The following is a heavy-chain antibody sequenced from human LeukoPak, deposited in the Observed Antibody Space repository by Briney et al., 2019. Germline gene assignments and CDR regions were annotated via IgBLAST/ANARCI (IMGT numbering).Heavy chain of an antibody. CDR1: GYTFTSYG. D-gene: IGHD3-16*01. V-gene: IGHV1-18*01. CDR2: ISAYNGNT. J-gene: IGHJ3*02. CDR3: ARDAYGEVVPSAFDI. Sequence: ASVKVSCKASGYTFTSYGISWVRQAPGQGLEWMGWISAYNGNTNYAQKLQGRVTMTTDTSTSTAYMELRSLRSDDTAVYYCARDAYGEVVPSAFDIWGQGTMVTVSS.